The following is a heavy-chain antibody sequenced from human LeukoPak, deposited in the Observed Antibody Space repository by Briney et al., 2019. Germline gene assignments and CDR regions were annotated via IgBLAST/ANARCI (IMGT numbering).Heavy chain of an antibody. Sequence: GGSLRLSCAASGFTYSGYAMSWVRQAPGKGLEWVSTISDNGGRTYYADSVKGRFTISRDNSKNTLFLQMNSLRAEDSAVYYCATDREGDPSAYYLVGGQGTLITVSS. J-gene: IGHJ4*02. CDR1: GFTYSGYA. D-gene: IGHD3-22*01. V-gene: IGHV3-23*01. CDR2: ISDNGGRT. CDR3: ATDREGDPSAYYLV.